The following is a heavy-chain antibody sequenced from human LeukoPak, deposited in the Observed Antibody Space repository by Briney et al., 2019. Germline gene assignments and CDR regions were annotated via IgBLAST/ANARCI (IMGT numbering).Heavy chain of an antibody. Sequence: GSLRLSCAASGFTFSSYAMSWIRQPPGKGLEWIGYIYYSGSTNYNPSLKSRVTISVDTSKNQFSLKLSSVTAADTAVYYCARLDGYYDSSGYYYNYFDYWGQGTLVTVSS. CDR3: ARLDGYYDSSGYYYNYFDY. CDR1: GFTFSSYA. V-gene: IGHV4-59*08. D-gene: IGHD3-22*01. J-gene: IGHJ4*02. CDR2: IYYSGST.